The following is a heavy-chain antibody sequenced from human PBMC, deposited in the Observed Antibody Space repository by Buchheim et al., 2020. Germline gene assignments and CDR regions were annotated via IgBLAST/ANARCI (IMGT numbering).Heavy chain of an antibody. CDR1: GFTLGNYW. V-gene: IGHV3-7*01. D-gene: IGHD1-26*01. CDR3: ARVWEAQGTFDM. CDR2: IKQDGSEK. J-gene: IGHJ3*02. Sequence: EVQLVESGGGVVQPGGSLRLSCAASGFTLGNYWMRWVRQAPGKGLEWVANIKQDGSEKNYVDSVKGRFTISRDNAKNSLYLQMNSLRADDTAVYYCARVWEAQGTFDMWGQGT.